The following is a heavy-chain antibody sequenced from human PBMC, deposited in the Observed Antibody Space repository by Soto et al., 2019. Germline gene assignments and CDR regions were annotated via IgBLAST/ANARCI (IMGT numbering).Heavy chain of an antibody. J-gene: IGHJ4*02. Sequence: ASVKVSCKASGYTFTSYAMHWVRQAPGQRLEWMGWINAGNGNTKYSQKFQGRVTITRDTSASTAYMELSSLRSEDTAVYYCARGESTGAFRRGNTLDYWGQGTLVTVSS. CDR1: GYTFTSYA. D-gene: IGHD3-10*01. CDR2: INAGNGNT. CDR3: ARGESTGAFRRGNTLDY. V-gene: IGHV1-3*01.